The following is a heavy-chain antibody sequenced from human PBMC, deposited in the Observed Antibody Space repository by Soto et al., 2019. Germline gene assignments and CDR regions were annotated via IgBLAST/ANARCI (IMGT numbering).Heavy chain of an antibody. D-gene: IGHD6-19*01. V-gene: IGHV3-11*01. CDR1: GFTFSDYY. J-gene: IGHJ6*03. Sequence: GGSLRLSCAASGFTFSDYYMSWIRQAPGKGLEWVSYISSSGSTIYYADSVKGRFTISRDNAKNSLYLQMNSLRAEDTAVYYCARFGAAAAPGIAVAKNYYYYYMDVWGKGTTVTVSS. CDR3: ARFGAAAAPGIAVAKNYYYYYMDV. CDR2: ISSSGSTI.